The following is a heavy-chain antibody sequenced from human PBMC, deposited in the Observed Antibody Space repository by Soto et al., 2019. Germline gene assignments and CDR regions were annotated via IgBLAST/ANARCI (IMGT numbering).Heavy chain of an antibody. Sequence: GAPVKVSCEACGYTFTSYGIHWVRQAPGQRLEWMGWINAGNGNTKYSQKFQGRVTITRDTSASTAYMELSSLRSEDTAVYYCARSSGWYYVDYWGQGTRVTVSS. D-gene: IGHD3-22*01. CDR2: INAGNGNT. J-gene: IGHJ4*02. V-gene: IGHV1-3*01. CDR3: ARSSGWYYVDY. CDR1: GYTFTSYG.